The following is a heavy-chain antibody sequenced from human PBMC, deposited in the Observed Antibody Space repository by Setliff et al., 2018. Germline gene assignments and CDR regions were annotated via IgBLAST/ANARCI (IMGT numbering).Heavy chain of an antibody. CDR2: VFPNGAA. D-gene: IGHD6-19*01. V-gene: IGHV4-59*01. J-gene: IGHJ4*02. Sequence: SETLSLTCTVSGDSMSGASIWAWIRLPPGRGLEFMGYVFPNGAAKYDPSLKSRLAISVNTSKNQFSLKLPSATAADPAVYYCARGRAGHSGHWGQGTLVTVSA. CDR3: ARGRAGHSGH. CDR1: GDSMSGAS.